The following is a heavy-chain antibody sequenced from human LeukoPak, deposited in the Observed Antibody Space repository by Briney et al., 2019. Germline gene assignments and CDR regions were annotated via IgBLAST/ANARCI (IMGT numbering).Heavy chain of an antibody. D-gene: IGHD6-19*01. V-gene: IGHV4-59*08. Sequence: PSETLSLTCTVSGGSIGSDYWTWIRQPPGKGLEYIGYIYYTGGTNYNPSLKSRVTISVDTSKDQFSLKLSSVTAADTAVYFCAKYGNSGWVIDNWGQGTLVTVSS. CDR2: IYYTGGT. J-gene: IGHJ4*02. CDR1: GGSIGSDY. CDR3: AKYGNSGWVIDN.